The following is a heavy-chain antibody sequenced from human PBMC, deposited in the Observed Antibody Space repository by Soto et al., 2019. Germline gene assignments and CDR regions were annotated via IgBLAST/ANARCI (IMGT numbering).Heavy chain of an antibody. V-gene: IGHV4-30-4*01. CDR2: IYYSGST. J-gene: IGHJ5*02. CDR3: AREGAAAMVWDWFDP. Sequence: SETLSLTCTVSGGSISSGDYYWSWIRQPPGKGLEWIGYIYYSGSTYYNPSLKSRVTISVDTSKNQFSLKLSSVTAADTAVYYCAREGAAAMVWDWFDPWGQGTLVTVSS. CDR1: GGSISSGDYY. D-gene: IGHD5-18*01.